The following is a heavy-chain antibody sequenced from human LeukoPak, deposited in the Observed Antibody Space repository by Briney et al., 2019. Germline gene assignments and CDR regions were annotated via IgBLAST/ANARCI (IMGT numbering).Heavy chain of an antibody. V-gene: IGHV1-18*01. CDR2: ISAYNGNT. D-gene: IGHD6-13*01. CDR3: AREVLGWIAAVGKDAFDI. CDR1: GYTFTSYG. J-gene: IGHJ3*02. Sequence: ASVKVSCKASGYTFTSYGISWVRQAPGQGLEWMGWISAYNGNTNYAQKLQGRVTMTTDTSTSTAYMELRSLRSDDTAAYYCAREVLGWIAAVGKDAFDIWGQGTMVTVSS.